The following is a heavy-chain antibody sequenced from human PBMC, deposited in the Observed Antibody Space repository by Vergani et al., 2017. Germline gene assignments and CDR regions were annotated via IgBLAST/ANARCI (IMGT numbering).Heavy chain of an antibody. CDR3: ATAGYSSSWYLTEFDY. V-gene: IGHV1-24*01. CDR1: GYTLTELS. Sequence: QVQLVQSGAEVKKPGASVKVSCKVSGYTLTELSMHWVRQAPGKGLEWMGGFDPEDGETIYAQKFQGRVTMTEDTSTDTAYMELSSLRSEDTAVYYCATAGYSSSWYLTEFDYWGQGTLVTVSS. CDR2: FDPEDGET. J-gene: IGHJ4*02. D-gene: IGHD6-13*01.